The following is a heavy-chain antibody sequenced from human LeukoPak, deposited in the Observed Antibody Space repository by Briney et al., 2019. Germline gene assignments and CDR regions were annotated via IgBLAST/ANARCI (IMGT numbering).Heavy chain of an antibody. D-gene: IGHD3-10*01. Sequence: SETLSLTCAVYGGSFSGYYWSWIRQPPGKGLEWIGEINHSGSTNYNPSLKSRVTISVDTSKNQFSLKLSSATAADTAVYYCARESYSGSGSYYTSWFDPWGQGTLVTVSS. J-gene: IGHJ5*02. CDR1: GGSFSGYY. CDR3: ARESYSGSGSYYTSWFDP. V-gene: IGHV4-34*01. CDR2: INHSGST.